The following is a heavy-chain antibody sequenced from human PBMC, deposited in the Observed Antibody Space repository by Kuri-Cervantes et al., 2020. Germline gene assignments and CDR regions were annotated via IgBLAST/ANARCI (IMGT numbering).Heavy chain of an antibody. J-gene: IGHJ4*02. CDR3: ARAGYSSSWYGYFDY. CDR2: ISWNSGSI. D-gene: IGHD6-13*01. CDR1: GFTFDDYA. V-gene: IGHV3-9*01. Sequence: SLKISCAASGFTFDDYAMHWVRQAPGKGLEWVSGISWNSGSIGYADSVKGRFTISRDNSKNTLYLQMNSLRAEDTAVYYFARAGYSSSWYGYFDYWGQGTLVTVSS.